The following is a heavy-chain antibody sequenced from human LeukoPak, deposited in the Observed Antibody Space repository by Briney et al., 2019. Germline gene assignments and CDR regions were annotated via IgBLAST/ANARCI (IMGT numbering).Heavy chain of an antibody. V-gene: IGHV1-18*01. CDR2: ISAYNGNT. Sequence: ASVKVSCKASGYTFTSYGISWVRQAPGQGLEWMGWISAYNGNTNYAQKLQGRVTMTTDTSTSTAYMELRSLRSDDTAVYYCARGGEFYHDFWSGYYPYYFDYWGQGTLVTVSS. J-gene: IGHJ4*02. CDR1: GYTFTSYG. D-gene: IGHD3-3*01. CDR3: ARGGEFYHDFWSGYYPYYFDY.